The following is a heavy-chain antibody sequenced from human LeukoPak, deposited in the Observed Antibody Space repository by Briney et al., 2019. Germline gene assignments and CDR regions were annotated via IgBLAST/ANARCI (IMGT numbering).Heavy chain of an antibody. CDR2: IYYSGST. CDR3: ARRRNWNSPYYFDY. V-gene: IGHV4-59*08. D-gene: IGHD1-7*01. CDR1: GGSISSYY. J-gene: IGHJ4*02. Sequence: SETLSLTCTVSGGSISSYYWSWIRQSPGKGLEWIGYIYYSGSTDYNPSLKSRVTISVDTSENQFSLNLSSATAADTAVYYCARRRNWNSPYYFDYWGQGTLVTVSS.